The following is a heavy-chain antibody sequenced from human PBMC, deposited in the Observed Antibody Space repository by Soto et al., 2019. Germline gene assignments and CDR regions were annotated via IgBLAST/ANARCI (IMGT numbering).Heavy chain of an antibody. CDR3: ARGLECSSTSCTGYFDY. V-gene: IGHV4-34*01. Sequence: SETLSLTCAVYGGSFSGYYWSWIRQPPGKGLEWIGEINHSGSTNYNPSLKSRVTISVDTSKNQFSLKLSSVTAADTAVYYCARGLECSSTSCTGYFDYWGQGTLVTVSS. CDR1: GGSFSGYY. D-gene: IGHD2-2*01. J-gene: IGHJ4*02. CDR2: INHSGST.